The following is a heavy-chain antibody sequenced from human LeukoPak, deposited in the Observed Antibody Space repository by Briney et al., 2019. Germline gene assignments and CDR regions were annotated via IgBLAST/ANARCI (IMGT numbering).Heavy chain of an antibody. CDR3: AVSDSK. V-gene: IGHV3-48*02. CDR2: ISSSSSTI. J-gene: IGHJ4*02. Sequence: GGSLRLSCAASGFTFSSYNMKWVRQAPGKGLEWVSFISSSSSTIYYADSVKGRFTISRDNAKNSLYLQMNSLRDEDTAVYYCAVSDSKWGQGTLVTVSS. CDR1: GFTFSSYN. D-gene: IGHD3-22*01.